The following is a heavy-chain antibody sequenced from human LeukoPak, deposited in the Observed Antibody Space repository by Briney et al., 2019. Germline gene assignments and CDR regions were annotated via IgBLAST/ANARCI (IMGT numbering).Heavy chain of an antibody. Sequence: PGRSLRLSCAASGFTFSSYAMHWVRQAPGKGLEWVAVISYDGSNKYYADSVKGRFTISRDNSKNTLYLQMNSLRAEDTAVYYCARDPIIGAPDYFDYWGQGTLVTVSS. D-gene: IGHD1-26*01. V-gene: IGHV3-30-3*01. CDR3: ARDPIIGAPDYFDY. J-gene: IGHJ4*02. CDR2: ISYDGSNK. CDR1: GFTFSSYA.